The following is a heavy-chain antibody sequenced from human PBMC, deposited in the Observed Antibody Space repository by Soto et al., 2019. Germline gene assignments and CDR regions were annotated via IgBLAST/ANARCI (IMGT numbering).Heavy chain of an antibody. CDR3: ATDPRTHYYDSRGYSIYYYGMDV. Sequence: PSETLSLTCTVSCGSISSGGYYWSWIRQHPGKGLEWIGYIYYSGSTYYNPSLKSRVTISVDTSKNQFSLELSSVTAADTAVYYCATDPRTHYYDSRGYSIYYYGMDVWGQGTTVTVSS. CDR1: CGSISSGGYY. D-gene: IGHD3-22*01. J-gene: IGHJ6*02. CDR2: IYYSGST. V-gene: IGHV4-31*03.